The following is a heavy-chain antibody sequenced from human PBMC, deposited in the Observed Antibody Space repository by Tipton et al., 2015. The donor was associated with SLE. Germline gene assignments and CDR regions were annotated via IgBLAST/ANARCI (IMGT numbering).Heavy chain of an antibody. CDR1: GGSISSGY. Sequence: TLSLTCTVSGGSISSGYWSWIRQPPGKGLEWIGYIHYSGSTNYNPSLKSRVTMSVDTSKNQFSLKLSSVTAADTAVYYCAREDGSRNYFDYWGQGTLVTVSS. J-gene: IGHJ4*02. CDR3: AREDGSRNYFDY. V-gene: IGHV4-59*01. CDR2: IHYSGST.